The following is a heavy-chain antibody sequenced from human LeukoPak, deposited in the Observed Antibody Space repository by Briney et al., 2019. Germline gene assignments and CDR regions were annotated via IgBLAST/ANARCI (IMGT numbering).Heavy chain of an antibody. V-gene: IGHV3-11*01. CDR3: ARDRGPRTGFMVREAYDY. J-gene: IGHJ4*02. CDR1: GFTFSDYY. D-gene: IGHD3-10*01. Sequence: PGGSLRLSCAASGFTFSDYYMSWIRQAPGKGLEWVSYISSSGSTIYYADSVKGRFTISRDNAKNSLCLQMNSLRAEDTAVYYCARDRGPRTGFMVREAYDYWGQGTLVTVSS. CDR2: ISSSGSTI.